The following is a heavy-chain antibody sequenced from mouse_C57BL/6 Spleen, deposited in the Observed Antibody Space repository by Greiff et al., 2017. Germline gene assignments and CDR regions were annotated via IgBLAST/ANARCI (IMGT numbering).Heavy chain of an antibody. J-gene: IGHJ4*01. V-gene: IGHV1-82*01. CDR1: GYAFRSSW. CDR2: IYPGDGDT. Sequence: QVQLKASGPELVKPGASVKISCKASGYAFRSSWMNWVKQRPGKGLEWIGRIYPGDGDTNYNGKFKGKATLTADKSSSTAYMQLRSLTSEDSAVYCCARTLYYAMDDGGQGTSGTVSS. CDR3: ARTLYYAMDD.